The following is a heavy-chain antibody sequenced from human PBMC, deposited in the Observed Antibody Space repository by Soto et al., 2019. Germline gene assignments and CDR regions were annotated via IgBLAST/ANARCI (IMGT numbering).Heavy chain of an antibody. CDR3: AKDRDIVVVQAAMFLPKYYFDY. V-gene: IGHV3-30*18. D-gene: IGHD2-2*01. CDR2: ISYDGSNK. CDR1: GFTFSSYG. Sequence: QVQLVESGGGVVQPGRSLRLSCAASGFTFSSYGMHWVRQAPGKGLEWVAVISYDGSNKYYADSVKGRFTISRDNSKNTLYLQMKSLRAEDTDVYYCAKDRDIVVVQAAMFLPKYYFDYWGQGTLVTVSS. J-gene: IGHJ4*02.